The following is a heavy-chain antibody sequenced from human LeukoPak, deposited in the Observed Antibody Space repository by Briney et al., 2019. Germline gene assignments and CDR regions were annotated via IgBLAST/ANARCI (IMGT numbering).Heavy chain of an antibody. CDR3: ARLGNSGYKGGGMDV. D-gene: IGHD5-12*01. CDR1: GASINHYY. V-gene: IGHV4-59*01. CDR2: FYYSGST. J-gene: IGHJ6*02. Sequence: NPSETLSLTCTVSGASINHYYWGWIRQPPPGKGLEWIGYFYYSGSTNYNPSLKSRVSISADTSKNQFTLILTSVTAADTAVYYCARLGNSGYKGGGMDVWGPGTTVTVSS.